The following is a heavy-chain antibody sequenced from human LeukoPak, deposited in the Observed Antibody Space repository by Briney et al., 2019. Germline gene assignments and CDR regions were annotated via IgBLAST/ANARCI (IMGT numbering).Heavy chain of an antibody. V-gene: IGHV4-34*01. CDR2: INHSGST. Sequence: SETLSLTCAVYGGSFSGYYWSWIRQPPGKGLEWIGEINHSGSTNYNPSLKSRVTISVDTSKNQFSLKLSSVTAADTAVYYCARRVTGRYCSGGSCYPNWFDPWGQGTLVTVSS. CDR1: GGSFSGYY. CDR3: ARRVTGRYCSGGSCYPNWFDP. J-gene: IGHJ5*02. D-gene: IGHD2-15*01.